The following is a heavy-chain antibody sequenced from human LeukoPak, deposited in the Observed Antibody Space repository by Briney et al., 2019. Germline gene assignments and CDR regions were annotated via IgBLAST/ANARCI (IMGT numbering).Heavy chain of an antibody. CDR1: GGSFSGYY. Sequence: PSETLSLTCAVYGGSFSGYYRSWIRQPPGKGLEWIGEINHSGSTNYNPSLKSRVTISVDTSKNQFSLKLSSVTAADTAVYYCARGGDSSGYPNDYWGQGTLVTVSS. D-gene: IGHD3-22*01. J-gene: IGHJ4*02. CDR3: ARGGDSSGYPNDY. CDR2: INHSGST. V-gene: IGHV4-34*01.